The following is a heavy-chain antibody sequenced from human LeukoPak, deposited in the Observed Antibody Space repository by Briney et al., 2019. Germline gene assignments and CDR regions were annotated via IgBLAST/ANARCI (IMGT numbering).Heavy chain of an antibody. CDR1: GFTFSSYA. V-gene: IGHV3-23*01. D-gene: IGHD3-22*01. CDR3: AKDVADYYDSSGLFDY. Sequence: GGSLRLSCAASGFTFSSYAMSWVRQAPGKGLEWVSAIGGSGGSTYYADSVKGRFTISRDNSKNTLYLQMNSLRAEDTAVYYCAKDVADYYDSSGLFDYWGQGTLVTVSS. CDR2: IGGSGGST. J-gene: IGHJ4*02.